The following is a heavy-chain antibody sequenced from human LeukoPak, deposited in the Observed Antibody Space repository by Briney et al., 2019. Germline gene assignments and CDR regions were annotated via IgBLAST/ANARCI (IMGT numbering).Heavy chain of an antibody. J-gene: IGHJ2*01. V-gene: IGHV1-18*01. Sequence: ASVKVSCKASGYTFTSYGISWVRQAPGQGLEWMGWISAYNGNTNYAQKLQGRVTMTTDTSTSTAYMELRSLRSDDTAVYYCARESPANIAAAGKAWYFDLWGRGTLVTVSS. CDR2: ISAYNGNT. D-gene: IGHD6-13*01. CDR3: ARESPANIAAAGKAWYFDL. CDR1: GYTFTSYG.